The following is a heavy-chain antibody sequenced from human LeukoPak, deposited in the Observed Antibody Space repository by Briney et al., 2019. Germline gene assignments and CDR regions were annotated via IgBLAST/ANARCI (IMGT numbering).Heavy chain of an antibody. V-gene: IGHV3-21*01. D-gene: IGHD6-13*01. CDR2: ISSSSSYI. CDR3: ARLTIAAGDY. Sequence: PGGSLRLSCAASGFTFSSYSMNWVRQAPGEGLEWVSSISSSSSYIYYADSVKGRFTISRDNAKNSLYLQMNSLRAEDTAVYYCARLTIAAGDYWGQGTLATVSS. CDR1: GFTFSSYS. J-gene: IGHJ4*02.